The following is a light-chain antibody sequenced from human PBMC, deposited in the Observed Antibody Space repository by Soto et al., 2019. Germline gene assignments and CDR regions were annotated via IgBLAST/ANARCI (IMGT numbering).Light chain of an antibody. CDR1: QGISSY. J-gene: IGKJ3*01. Sequence: IQLTQSHSSPSASLGDRVTITCRASQGISSYVAWYQQKPGKGPKLLIYAASTLQSGVTSRFSGSGSGTDFTLTISSLQPEDFATYYCQQGNSYPRTFGPGTKVDIK. CDR2: AAS. V-gene: IGKV1-9*01. CDR3: QQGNSYPRT.